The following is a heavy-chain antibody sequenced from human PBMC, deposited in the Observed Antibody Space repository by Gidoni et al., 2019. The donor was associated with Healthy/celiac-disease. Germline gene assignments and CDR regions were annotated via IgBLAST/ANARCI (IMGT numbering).Heavy chain of an antibody. CDR2: ISSISSYI. D-gene: IGHD5-18*01. CDR3: ARERDAALVIDY. J-gene: IGHJ4*02. V-gene: IGHV3-21*01. Sequence: EVELVESGGGLVKPGGSLRLSCGASGFTLRTYSMNWVRQAPGKGLEWSSSISSISSYIYYADSVKGGFTISRDNAKNSLYLQMNSLRAEDTSVYYCARERDAALVIDYWGQGTLVTVSS. CDR1: GFTLRTYS.